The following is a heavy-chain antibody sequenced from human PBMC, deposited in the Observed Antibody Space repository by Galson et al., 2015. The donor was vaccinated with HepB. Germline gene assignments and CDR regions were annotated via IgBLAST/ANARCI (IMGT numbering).Heavy chain of an antibody. J-gene: IGHJ6*02. CDR3: AKAVNDFWSGTSFYGMDV. V-gene: IGHV3-23*01. D-gene: IGHD3-3*01. CDR2: ISGGGGST. CDR1: GFTFSSYA. Sequence: SLRLSCAASGFTFSSYAMSWVRQAPGRGLEWVSAISGGGGSTYYADSVKGRFPISRDNSKNTLYLQMNSLRAEDTAVYYCAKAVNDFWSGTSFYGMDVWGQGTTVPVSS.